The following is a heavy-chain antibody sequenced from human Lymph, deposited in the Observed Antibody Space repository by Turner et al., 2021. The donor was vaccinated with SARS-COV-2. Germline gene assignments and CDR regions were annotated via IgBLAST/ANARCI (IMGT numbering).Heavy chain of an antibody. V-gene: IGHV4-39*01. D-gene: IGHD3-10*01. CDR1: GGSISSSGYY. CDR2: IYYSGST. Sequence: QLQLQESGPGLVKPSETLSLTCTVSGGSISSSGYYWGWIRQPPGKGLEWIGTIYYSGSTYYNPSLKSRVPLSVDTSKNQFSLKLSSVTAADTAVYSCARHAFGSGLYYPADYWGPGTLVTVSS. CDR3: ARHAFGSGLYYPADY. J-gene: IGHJ4*02.